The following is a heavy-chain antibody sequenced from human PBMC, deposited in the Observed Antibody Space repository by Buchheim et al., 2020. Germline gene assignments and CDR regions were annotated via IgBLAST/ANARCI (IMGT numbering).Heavy chain of an antibody. V-gene: IGHV3-23*01. J-gene: IGHJ4*02. Sequence: EVQLMESGGSLVQPGGSLRLSCATSGFTFSSYAMSWVRQAPGKGLEWVSSISNNGGNTFYAVSVKGRFTISRDGSKNTLHLQMNSPRAEDTAIYYCAKSFGNHKTVAFDYWGQGTL. CDR2: ISNNGGNT. CDR3: AKSFGNHKTVAFDY. D-gene: IGHD6-19*01. CDR1: GFTFSSYA.